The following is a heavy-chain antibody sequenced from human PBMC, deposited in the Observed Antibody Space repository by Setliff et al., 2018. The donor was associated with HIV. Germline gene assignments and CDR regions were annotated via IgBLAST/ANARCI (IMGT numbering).Heavy chain of an antibody. J-gene: IGHJ6*03. V-gene: IGHV1-69*05. Sequence: SVKVSCKASGGTFSNYAINWVRQAPGQGLEWMVGIIPILGTANYAQKFQGRVTITTDESTSTAYMELSSLRSEDTAVYYCARGAHPGSAEDYYCYYMDVWGKGTTVTVSS. D-gene: IGHD3-10*01. CDR3: ARGAHPGSAEDYYCYYMDV. CDR1: GGTFSNYA. CDR2: IIPILGTA.